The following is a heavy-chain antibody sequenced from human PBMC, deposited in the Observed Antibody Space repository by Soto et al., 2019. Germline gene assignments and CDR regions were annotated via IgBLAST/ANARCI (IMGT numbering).Heavy chain of an antibody. CDR3: ARGPPRNSDYYLLFDS. D-gene: IGHD3-22*01. V-gene: IGHV4-34*01. J-gene: IGHJ4*02. Sequence: SETLSPTCAVYGGSLSGHYWSRIRQPPGKGLEWIGEINHSGSTSDNPSLKSRVTISLDTSTNQFSLKLPSVTAADTAVFSFARGPPRNSDYYLLFDSWGQGTQVTVSS. CDR2: INHSGST. CDR1: GGSLSGHY.